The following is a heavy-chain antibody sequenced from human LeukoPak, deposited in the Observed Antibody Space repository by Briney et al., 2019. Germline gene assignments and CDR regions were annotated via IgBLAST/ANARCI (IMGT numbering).Heavy chain of an antibody. D-gene: IGHD6-19*01. Sequence: GGSLRLSCTASGFSFTDFDMNWVRQAPGKGLEWVSHTTHSGITTHYADSVKGRFTISRDNSKSTLYLKMNSLRAEDTAVYYCAKPVTGSIFDYWGRGTLVTVSS. CDR1: GFSFTDFD. J-gene: IGHJ4*02. CDR3: AKPVTGSIFDY. CDR2: TTHSGITT. V-gene: IGHV3-23*01.